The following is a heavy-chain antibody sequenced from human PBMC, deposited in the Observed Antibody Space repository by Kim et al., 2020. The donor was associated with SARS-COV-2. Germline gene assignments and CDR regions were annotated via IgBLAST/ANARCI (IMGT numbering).Heavy chain of an antibody. CDR3: ARDTRAVTTGCCYYYDY. Sequence: GGSLRLSCAASGFTFSSYAMHWVRQAPGKGLEWVSVITYDGSNKYYADSVKGRFTISRDNSKNTLYLQMNSLRAEDTAVYYCARDTRAVTTGCCYYYDY. V-gene: IGHV3-30-3*01. J-gene: IGHJ6*03. D-gene: IGHD4-17*01. CDR2: ITYDGSNK. CDR1: GFTFSSYA.